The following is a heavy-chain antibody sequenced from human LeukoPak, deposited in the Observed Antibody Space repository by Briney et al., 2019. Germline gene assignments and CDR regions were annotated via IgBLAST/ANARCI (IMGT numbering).Heavy chain of an antibody. D-gene: IGHD6-6*01. J-gene: IGHJ4*02. CDR1: GFTFSSYA. V-gene: IGHV3-23*01. Sequence: GGSLRLSCAASGFTFSSYAMSWVRQAPGKGLEWVSAISGSGGSTYYAGSVKGRFTISRDNSKNTLYLQMNSLRAEDTAVYYCAKVRIAARQGGFDYWGQGTLVTVSS. CDR3: AKVRIAARQGGFDY. CDR2: ISGSGGST.